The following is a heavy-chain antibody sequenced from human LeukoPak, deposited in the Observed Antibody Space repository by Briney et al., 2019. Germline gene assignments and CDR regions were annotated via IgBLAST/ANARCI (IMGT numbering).Heavy chain of an antibody. CDR3: AKSVSSSGGDYYYGMDV. Sequence: GGSLRLSCAASGFTMSDHYMDWVRQAPGKGLEWVGRSRNKANRYTTEYAASVKGRFTISRDDSKNSLYLQMSSLRGEDTAVYYCAKSVSSSGGDYYYGMDVGGQGTTITVSS. J-gene: IGHJ6*02. CDR1: GFTMSDHY. CDR2: SRNKANRYTT. D-gene: IGHD3-10*01. V-gene: IGHV3-72*01.